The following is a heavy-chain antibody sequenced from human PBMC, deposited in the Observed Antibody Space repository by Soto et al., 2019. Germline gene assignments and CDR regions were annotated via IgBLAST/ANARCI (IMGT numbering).Heavy chain of an antibody. CDR1: GFTFSSYA. CDR2: ISGSGGST. D-gene: IGHD2-2*01. J-gene: IGHJ4*02. Sequence: SLRLSCAASGFTFSSYAMSWVRQAPGKGLEWVSAISGSGGSTYYADSVKGRFTISRDNSKNTLYLQMNSLRAEDTAVYYCAKRYCSSTSCPSTAAGTRLRFPFDYWGQGTLVTVSS. V-gene: IGHV3-23*01. CDR3: AKRYCSSTSCPSTAAGTRLRFPFDY.